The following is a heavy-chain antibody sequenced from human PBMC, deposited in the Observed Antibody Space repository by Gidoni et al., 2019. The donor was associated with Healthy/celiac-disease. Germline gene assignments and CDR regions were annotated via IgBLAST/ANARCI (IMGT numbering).Heavy chain of an antibody. J-gene: IGHJ4*02. Sequence: QVQLVQSGAEVKKPGASVKVSCKASGYTFTGYSTHWVRQAPGQGLEWMGWINPNSGGTNYAQKFQGWVTMTRDTSISTAYMELSRLRSDDTAVYYCARDRANDYGGNTLGYWGQGTLVTVSS. D-gene: IGHD4-17*01. CDR2: INPNSGGT. CDR1: GYTFTGYS. CDR3: ARDRANDYGGNTLGY. V-gene: IGHV1-2*04.